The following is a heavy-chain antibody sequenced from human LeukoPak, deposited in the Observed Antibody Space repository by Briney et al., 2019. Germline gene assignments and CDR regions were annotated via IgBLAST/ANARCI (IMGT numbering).Heavy chain of an antibody. CDR3: TTHSVTVTGTHF. J-gene: IGHJ4*01. CDR2: IKSNTNGGTS. Sequence: GGSLRLSCAASGFTFSSYAMGWVRQAPGMGLEWVGRIKSNTNGGTSDYAAPVKGRFAISRDDSKNTLYLQMNSLKPEDTAMYYCTTHSVTVTGTHFWGQGALVTVSS. CDR1: GFTFSSYA. V-gene: IGHV3-15*01. D-gene: IGHD6-19*01.